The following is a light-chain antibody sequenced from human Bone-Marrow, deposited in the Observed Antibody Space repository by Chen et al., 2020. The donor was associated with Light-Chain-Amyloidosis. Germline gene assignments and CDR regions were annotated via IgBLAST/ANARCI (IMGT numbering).Light chain of an antibody. CDR3: QSYQGSSQGV. CDR2: EDD. V-gene: IGLV6-57*01. J-gene: IGLJ3*02. Sequence: NFMLTQPHSVSESPGKTVIISCTRSSGSIATNYVQWYQQRPGSSPTTVIYEDDQRPAEVPDRFSGSIDRSSNSASLNISGRKTEDEADYYCQSYQGSSQGVFGGGTKLTVL. CDR1: SGSIATNY.